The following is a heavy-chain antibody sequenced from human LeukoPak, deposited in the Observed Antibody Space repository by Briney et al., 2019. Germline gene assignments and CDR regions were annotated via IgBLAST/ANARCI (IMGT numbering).Heavy chain of an antibody. CDR1: RTIFSNLW. Sequence: GSLRLSCAASRTIFSNLWMIWVRQPPGKGLEWIGEINHSGSTNYNPSLKSRVTISVDTSKNQFSLKLSSATAADTAVYYCATTEGEVRGIRTFHYWGQGILVTVSS. CDR2: INHSGST. V-gene: IGHV4-34*08. D-gene: IGHD3-10*01. J-gene: IGHJ4*02. CDR3: ATTEGEVRGIRTFHY.